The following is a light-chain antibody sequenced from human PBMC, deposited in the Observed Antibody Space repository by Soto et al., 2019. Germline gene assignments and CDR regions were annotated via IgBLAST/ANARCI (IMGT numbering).Light chain of an antibody. J-gene: IGLJ3*02. V-gene: IGLV2-11*01. CDR2: DVS. CDR1: SSDVGGYNY. Sequence: QSALTQPRSVSGSPGQSVTISCTGTSSDVGGYNYVSWYQQHPGKAPKLMIYDVSKWPSGVPDRFSGSKSGNTASLTISGLQAEDEADYYCCSYAGNSLWVFGAGTQLTVL. CDR3: CSYAGNSLWV.